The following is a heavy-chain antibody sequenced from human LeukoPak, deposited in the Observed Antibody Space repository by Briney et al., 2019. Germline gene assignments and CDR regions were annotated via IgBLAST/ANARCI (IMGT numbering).Heavy chain of an antibody. D-gene: IGHD1-14*01. Sequence: GGSLRLSCVASGFSFSRYWMSWVRQAPGKGLEWVANIKEDGSKQYYADSLKGRFTISRDNVKNSLYLHINSLRAEDTAVYYCARDSLETDIDYWGQGTLVTVSS. CDR2: IKEDGSKQ. CDR1: GFSFSRYW. J-gene: IGHJ4*02. V-gene: IGHV3-7*01. CDR3: ARDSLETDIDY.